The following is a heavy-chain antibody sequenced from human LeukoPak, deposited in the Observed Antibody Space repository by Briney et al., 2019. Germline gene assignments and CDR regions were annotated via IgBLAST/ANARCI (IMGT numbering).Heavy chain of an antibody. CDR3: ARRLVTAGVTDFFDY. D-gene: IGHD6-13*01. Sequence: PGGSLRLSCAASGFTFSSYAMSWVRQAPGKGLEWVSAISPAGDSTTDADSVKGRFTISRDNSKSTLYLQMHGLTAEDTALYYCARRLVTAGVTDFFDYWGHGTLVSVSS. J-gene: IGHJ4*01. CDR1: GFTFSSYA. CDR2: ISPAGDST. V-gene: IGHV3-23*01.